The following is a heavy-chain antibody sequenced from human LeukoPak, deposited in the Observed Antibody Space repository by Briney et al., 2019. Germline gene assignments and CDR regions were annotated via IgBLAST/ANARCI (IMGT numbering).Heavy chain of an antibody. J-gene: IGHJ4*02. CDR3: ARHDSFIPY. D-gene: IGHD3-16*02. Sequence: GGSLRLSCVASGYTFSDYAMSWVREAPGEGLEWVSGISDSGGSTYYADSVKGRCTISRDNSKNTVSLQMNNLRAEDTAVYFCARHDSFIPYWGQGTLVTVTS. CDR2: ISDSGGST. CDR1: GYTFSDYA. V-gene: IGHV3-23*01.